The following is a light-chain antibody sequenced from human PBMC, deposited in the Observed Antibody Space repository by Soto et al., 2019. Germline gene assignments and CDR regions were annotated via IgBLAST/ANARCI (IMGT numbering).Light chain of an antibody. Sequence: QSALTQPASVSGSPGQSIAISCTGTSSDVGGYNYVSWYQQHPGKAPKLMIYEVSNRPSGVSNRFSASKSGNTAPLTISGLLAEDEPDYYCSSYTSSSTWVFGGGTKLTVL. CDR2: EVS. CDR1: SSDVGGYNY. V-gene: IGLV2-14*01. J-gene: IGLJ3*02. CDR3: SSYTSSSTWV.